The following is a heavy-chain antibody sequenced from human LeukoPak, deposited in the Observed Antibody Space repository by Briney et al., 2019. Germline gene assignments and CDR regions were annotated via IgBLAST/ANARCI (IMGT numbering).Heavy chain of an antibody. CDR1: GGSISIYY. V-gene: IGHV4-4*07. CDR3: AREEVGATDAFDI. J-gene: IGHJ3*02. Sequence: PSETLSLSCTVSGGSISIYYWSWIRQPAGKGLEWIGRIYTSGSTNYNPSLKSRVTMSVDTSKNQFSLKLSSVTAADTAVYYCAREEVGATDAFDIWGQGTMVTVSS. CDR2: IYTSGST. D-gene: IGHD1-26*01.